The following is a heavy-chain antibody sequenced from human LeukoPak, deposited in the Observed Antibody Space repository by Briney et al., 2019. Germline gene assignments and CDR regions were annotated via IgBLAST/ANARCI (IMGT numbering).Heavy chain of an antibody. CDR3: ARTVTQIVVVASGAFDI. Sequence: GGSLRLSCAASGFTFSSYSMNWVRQAPGKGLEWVSSISSSSSYIYYADSVKGRFTISRDNAKNSLNLQMNSLRAEDTAVYYCARTVTQIVVVASGAFDIWGQGTMVTVSS. V-gene: IGHV3-21*01. J-gene: IGHJ3*02. D-gene: IGHD2-21*01. CDR2: ISSSSSYI. CDR1: GFTFSSYS.